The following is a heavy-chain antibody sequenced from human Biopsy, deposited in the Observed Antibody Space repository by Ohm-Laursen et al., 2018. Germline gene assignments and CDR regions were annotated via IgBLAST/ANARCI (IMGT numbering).Heavy chain of an antibody. V-gene: IGHV3-11*04. CDR1: GFTVSDNH. J-gene: IGHJ4*02. D-gene: IGHD3-16*02. Sequence: GSLRLSCTASGFTVSDNHISWIRQAPGKGLEWVSHIGSSGSTIYYADSVKGRFTISRDNAKNSLYLQMSSLRAEDTAVYYCARSYFWGSYRSPYFDSWGQGTLVAVSS. CDR2: IGSSGSTI. CDR3: ARSYFWGSYRSPYFDS.